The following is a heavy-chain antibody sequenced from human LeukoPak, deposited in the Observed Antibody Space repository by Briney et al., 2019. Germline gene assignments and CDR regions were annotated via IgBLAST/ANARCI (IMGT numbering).Heavy chain of an antibody. D-gene: IGHD3/OR15-3a*01. CDR1: GFTFSSYW. Sequence: GGSLRLPCAASGFTFSSYWMSWVRQAPGKGLEWVANIKQDGSEKNYVDSVKGRFTISRDNAKNSLYLHMNSLRAEDTAVYYCARLDYYFDYWGQGTLVTVSS. V-gene: IGHV3-7*01. J-gene: IGHJ4*02. CDR2: IKQDGSEK. CDR3: ARLDYYFDY.